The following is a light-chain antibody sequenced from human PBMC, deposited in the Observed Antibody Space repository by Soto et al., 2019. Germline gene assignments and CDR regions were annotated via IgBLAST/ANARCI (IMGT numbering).Light chain of an antibody. CDR1: QSVSNN. Sequence: EIVMTQSPATLSVSTGERATLSCRASQSVSNNLAWYQQKPGQAPRLLMYGASTRATGIPARFSGSGSGTEFTLTISRLEPEDFAVYYCQQYGSSPLTFGGGTKVEIK. CDR3: QQYGSSPLT. CDR2: GAS. J-gene: IGKJ4*01. V-gene: IGKV3-15*01.